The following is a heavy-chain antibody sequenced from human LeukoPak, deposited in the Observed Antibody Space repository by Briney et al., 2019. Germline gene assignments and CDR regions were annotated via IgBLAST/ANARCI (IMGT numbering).Heavy chain of an antibody. J-gene: IGHJ4*02. D-gene: IGHD5-18*01. CDR1: EVSITTCCYY. CDR2: KYYSGST. Sequence: SETRSLTCDVSEVSITTCCYYWTSIRQPPGKGLEWIGYKYYSGSTRYNSSIRSRLTISLDSSKNQFSLRLTSWTAADTAVYYCARGRSYGFDFDSWGPGTLVIVSS. CDR3: ARGRSYGFDFDS. V-gene: IGHV4-61*01.